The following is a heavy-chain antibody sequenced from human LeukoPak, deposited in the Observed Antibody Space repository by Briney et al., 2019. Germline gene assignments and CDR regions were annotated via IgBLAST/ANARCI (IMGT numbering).Heavy chain of an antibody. V-gene: IGHV3-7*01. J-gene: IGHJ4*02. CDR2: IKQDGSEE. Sequence: PGGSLRLSCVASGFTFTNYWMSWVRQVPGKGLEWVANIKQDGSEELYADSVRGRYTISRDNAKNSLYLQMNSLRAEDTAVYHCVRGYSYGLAPFDYWGQGTLVSVSS. D-gene: IGHD5-18*01. CDR3: VRGYSYGLAPFDY. CDR1: GFTFTNYW.